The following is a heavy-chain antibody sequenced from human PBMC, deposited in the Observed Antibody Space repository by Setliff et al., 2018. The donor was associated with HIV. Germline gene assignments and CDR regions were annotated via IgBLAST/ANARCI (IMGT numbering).Heavy chain of an antibody. V-gene: IGHV3-30*04. CDR2: TSFDGGIK. CDR1: GFTFSAFT. D-gene: IGHD4-4*01. J-gene: IGHJ4*02. Sequence: GGSLRLSCAASGFTFSAFTMHWVRQAPGKGLEWVAVTSFDGGIKYYADSVKGRFTTYKDNSKNTLYLQMNNLRTEDTAIYYCVRDPTVPSPDYFDYWGQGTLVTVSS. CDR3: VRDPTVPSPDYFDY.